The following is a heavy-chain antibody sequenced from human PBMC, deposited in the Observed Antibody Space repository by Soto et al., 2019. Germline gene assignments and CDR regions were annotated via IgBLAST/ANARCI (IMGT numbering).Heavy chain of an antibody. CDR1: EFTFSVYS. Sequence: DVQLEESGGGLVKPGGSLRLSCVASEFTFSVYSMNWVRQAPGKGLEWVSSISSGSSYIYYADSVKGRFTISRDNDKSSLFLHMNSLRVADTAVYYCTRDRVKIRGGYYHYYGMDVWGQGTTVTVSS. J-gene: IGHJ6*02. CDR2: ISSGSSYI. V-gene: IGHV3-21*02. D-gene: IGHD3-10*01. CDR3: TRDRVKIRGGYYHYYGMDV.